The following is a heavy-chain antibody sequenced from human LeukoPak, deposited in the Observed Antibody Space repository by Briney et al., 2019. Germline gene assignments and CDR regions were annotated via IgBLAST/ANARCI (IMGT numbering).Heavy chain of an antibody. CDR1: GYTFTSYD. CDR2: MNPNSGTT. V-gene: IGHV1-8*01. J-gene: IGHJ4*02. Sequence: ASVKVSCKASGYTFTSYDINWVRQATGQGLEWMGWMNPNSGTTGYAQKFQGRITMTRNTSISTAYMELSSLTSEDTAVYYCARIAAAGNRRLNYWGQGTLVTVSS. CDR3: ARIAAAGNRRLNY. D-gene: IGHD6-13*01.